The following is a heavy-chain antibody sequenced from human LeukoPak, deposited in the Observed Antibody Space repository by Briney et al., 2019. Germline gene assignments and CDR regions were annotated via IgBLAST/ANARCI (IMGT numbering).Heavy chain of an antibody. CDR3: ARPLSGTTDFDY. CDR1: GFTFSIYS. J-gene: IGHJ4*02. D-gene: IGHD1-20*01. V-gene: IGHV3-21*01. CDR2: ISSESTYI. Sequence: GGSLRLSCAASGFTFSIYSMNWVRQAPGKGLEWVSSISSESTYIYQADSVKGRFTISRDNAKNSLYLQMNSLRAEDTAVYYCARPLSGTTDFDYWGQGTLVTVSS.